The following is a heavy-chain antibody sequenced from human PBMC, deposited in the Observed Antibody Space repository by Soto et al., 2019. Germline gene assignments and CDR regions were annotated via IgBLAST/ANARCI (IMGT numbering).Heavy chain of an antibody. V-gene: IGHV4-34*01. Sequence: QVQLQQWGAGLLKPSETLSLTCAVSGGSFSGYYWSWIRQPPGKGLEWIGEMNDSGSTKYNASLESRVAISVDTSKGHFSLTLTSVTAADTAVYYCANPRWNYIYWGQGTLVAVSS. CDR3: ANPRWNYIY. CDR2: MNDSGST. CDR1: GGSFSGYY. D-gene: IGHD1-7*01. J-gene: IGHJ4*02.